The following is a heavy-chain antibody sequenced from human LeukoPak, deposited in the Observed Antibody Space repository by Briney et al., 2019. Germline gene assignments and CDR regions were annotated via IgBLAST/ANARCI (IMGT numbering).Heavy chain of an antibody. V-gene: IGHV5-51*01. CDR2: IYPGDSDT. D-gene: IGHD5-18*01. J-gene: IGHJ3*02. Sequence: GESLNISCKGSGYRFTSYWIGWVRQMPGKGLEWMGIIYPGDSDTRYSPSFQGQVTISADKSISTAYLQWSSLKASDTAMYYCARQGQLGHDAFDIWGQGTMVTVSS. CDR1: GYRFTSYW. CDR3: ARQGQLGHDAFDI.